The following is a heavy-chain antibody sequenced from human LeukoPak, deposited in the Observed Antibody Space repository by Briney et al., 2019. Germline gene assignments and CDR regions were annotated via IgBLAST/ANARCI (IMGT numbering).Heavy chain of an antibody. CDR1: EYSFGTW. CDR2: IYPYDSET. CDR3: ARTLMAARYYYGMDV. Sequence: GESLRISCKLSEYSFGTWIGWVRQMPGKGLEWMGIIYPYDSETRYSPSFQGQVTISVDTSINTAYLHWSILKASDTAMYYCARTLMAARYYYGMDVWGQGTTVTVSS. J-gene: IGHJ6*02. D-gene: IGHD6-6*01. V-gene: IGHV5-51*01.